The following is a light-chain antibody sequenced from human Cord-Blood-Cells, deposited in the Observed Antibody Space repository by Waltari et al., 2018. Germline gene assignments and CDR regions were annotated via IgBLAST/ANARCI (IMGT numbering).Light chain of an antibody. V-gene: IGKV3-15*01. CDR2: GAS. Sequence: SPGERATLSCRASQSVSSNLAWYQQKPGQAPRLLIYGASTRATGIPARFSGSGSGTEFTLTISSLQSEDFAVYYCQQYNNWPPWTFGQGTKVEIK. CDR3: QQYNNWPPWT. CDR1: QSVSSN. J-gene: IGKJ1*01.